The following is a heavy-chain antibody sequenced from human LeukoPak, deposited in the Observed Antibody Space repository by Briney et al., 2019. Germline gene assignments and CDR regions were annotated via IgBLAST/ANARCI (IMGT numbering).Heavy chain of an antibody. CDR3: ARHQFDSSGSHHDAFDF. D-gene: IGHD3-22*01. V-gene: IGHV4-59*01. CDR2: IYYGGST. CDR1: GGSISSYY. Sequence: SETLSLTCTVSGGSISSYYWSWIRQPPGKGLEWIGYIYYGGSTNYNPSLKSRVTISVDTSKNQFSLKLSSVTAADTAVYYCARHQFDSSGSHHDAFDFWGQGTMVTVSS. J-gene: IGHJ3*01.